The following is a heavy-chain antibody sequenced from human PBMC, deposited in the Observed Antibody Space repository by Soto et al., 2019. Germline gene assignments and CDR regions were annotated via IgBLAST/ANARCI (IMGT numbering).Heavy chain of an antibody. J-gene: IGHJ6*02. CDR1: GYTLTELS. V-gene: IGHV1-24*01. CDR2: FDPEDGET. Sequence: QVPLVQSGAEVKKPGASVKVSCKVSGYTLTELSMHWVRQAPGKGLEWMGGFDPEDGETIYAQKFQGRVTMTEDTSTDTAYMELSSLRSEDTAVYYCATTLKPRLHPADYYGMDVWGQGTTVTVSS. CDR3: ATTLKPRLHPADYYGMDV. D-gene: IGHD5-12*01.